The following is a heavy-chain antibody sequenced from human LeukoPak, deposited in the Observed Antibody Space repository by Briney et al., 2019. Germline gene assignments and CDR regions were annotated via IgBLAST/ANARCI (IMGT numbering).Heavy chain of an antibody. V-gene: IGHV3-48*02. Sequence: GGSLRLSCAASGFTFSNYNMNWVRQAPGKGLEWVSYITRDSLTIYYADSVKGRFTISRDNAKNSLYLQMNSLRDEDTAVYYCARERSDGDYGGDDYRGQGTLVTVSS. CDR1: GFTFSNYN. J-gene: IGHJ4*02. D-gene: IGHD4-17*01. CDR3: ARERSDGDYGGDDY. CDR2: ITRDSLTI.